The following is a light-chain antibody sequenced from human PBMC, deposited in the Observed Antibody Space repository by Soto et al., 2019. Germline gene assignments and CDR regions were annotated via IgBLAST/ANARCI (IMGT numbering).Light chain of an antibody. CDR3: QQHDDYSHAT. CDR1: QDIGSC. V-gene: IGKV1-5*01. CDR2: DAS. Sequence: DIQMTQSPSTLSASVGDRVTNSCRASQDIGSCLAWYQHKPGKAPKLLIYDASTLQTGVPSRFRGRGFGTEFTLTISGLQPDDFATYYCQQHDDYSHATFGQGTKVDIK. J-gene: IGKJ2*01.